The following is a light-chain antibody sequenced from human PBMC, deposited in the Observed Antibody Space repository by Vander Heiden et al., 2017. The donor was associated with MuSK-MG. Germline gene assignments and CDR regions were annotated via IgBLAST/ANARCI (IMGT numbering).Light chain of an antibody. J-gene: IGLJ2*01. V-gene: IGLV3-21*02. CDR1: NIGSQS. CDR3: QVWNGGSDPVV. Sequence: SYVLTQPPSVSVAPGQTARITCGGNNIGSQSVHWYQQKSGQPPVLVVYDNSDRPSGIPERFSGSNSGNTATLIISRVEDGDEADYYCQVWNGGSDPVVFGGGTTLTVL. CDR2: DNS.